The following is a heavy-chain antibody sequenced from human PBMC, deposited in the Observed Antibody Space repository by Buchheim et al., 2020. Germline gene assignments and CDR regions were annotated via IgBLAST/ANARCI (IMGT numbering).Heavy chain of an antibody. D-gene: IGHD2-8*01. Sequence: EVQLLESGGGLVQPGGSLRLSCAASGFALRSYAMSWVRQAPGKGLEWVSVITGSGGSTYYADPVKGRFIISRDNSKNTLSLQMNSLRVEDTAIYYCAKVGCQEGCNYNYYYGMDVWGQGTT. CDR1: GFALRSYA. J-gene: IGHJ6*02. CDR2: ITGSGGST. CDR3: AKVGCQEGCNYNYYYGMDV. V-gene: IGHV3-23*01.